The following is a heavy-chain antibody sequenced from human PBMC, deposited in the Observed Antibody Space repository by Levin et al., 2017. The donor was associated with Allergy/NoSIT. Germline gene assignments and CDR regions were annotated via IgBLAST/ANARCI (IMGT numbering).Heavy chain of an antibody. J-gene: IGHJ3*02. Sequence: KVSCKGSGYSFTSYWISWVRQMPGKGLEWMGRIDPSDSYTNYSPSFQGHVTISADKSISTAYLQWSSLKASDTAMYYCASLWGDYYYGSGSYSGKAGDAFDIWGQGTMVTVSS. V-gene: IGHV5-10-1*01. CDR3: ASLWGDYYYGSGSYSGKAGDAFDI. D-gene: IGHD3-10*01. CDR1: GYSFTSYW. CDR2: IDPSDSYT.